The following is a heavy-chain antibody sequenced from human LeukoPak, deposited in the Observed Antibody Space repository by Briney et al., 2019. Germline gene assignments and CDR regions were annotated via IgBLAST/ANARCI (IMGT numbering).Heavy chain of an antibody. V-gene: IGHV3-23*01. J-gene: IGHJ4*02. CDR2: INDDAGGT. D-gene: IGHD3-22*01. CDR1: GFTFSRFP. Sequence: PGGSLRLSCAASGFTFSRFPMSWVRQAPGKGLEWVSTINDDAGGTYSADSVKGRFTISRDNSKNTLYLQMNSLRAEDTAVYYCVKDQGFYYDSSVYYWGQGTLVTVSS. CDR3: VKDQGFYYDSSVYY.